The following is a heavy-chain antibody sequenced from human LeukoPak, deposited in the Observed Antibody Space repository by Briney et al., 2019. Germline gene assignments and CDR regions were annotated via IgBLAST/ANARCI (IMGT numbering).Heavy chain of an antibody. V-gene: IGHV3-15*01. CDR1: GFTVNYAW. Sequence: GGSLRLSCAVSGFTVNYAWMSWVRQAPGKGLEWVGRIKSKTDGGTTDYAAPVKGRFTISRDDSKNTLYPEMNSLKTEDTAVYYCTSYNTRDAFHIWGQGTMVTVSS. J-gene: IGHJ3*02. D-gene: IGHD1-14*01. CDR3: TSYNTRDAFHI. CDR2: IKSKTDGGTT.